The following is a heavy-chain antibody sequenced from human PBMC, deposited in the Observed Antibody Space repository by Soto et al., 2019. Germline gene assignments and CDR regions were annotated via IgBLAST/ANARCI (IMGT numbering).Heavy chain of an antibody. CDR1: GFTFSSYG. D-gene: IGHD6-19*01. CDR3: AKTGLRIAVAGPYFDY. J-gene: IGHJ4*02. V-gene: IGHV3-30*18. CDR2: ISYDGSNK. Sequence: QVQLVESGGGVVQPGRSLRLSCAASGFTFSSYGMHWVRQAPGKGLEWVAVISYDGSNKYYADSVKGRFIISRDNSKNTLYLQMNSLRAEDTAVYYCAKTGLRIAVAGPYFDYWGQGTLVTVSS.